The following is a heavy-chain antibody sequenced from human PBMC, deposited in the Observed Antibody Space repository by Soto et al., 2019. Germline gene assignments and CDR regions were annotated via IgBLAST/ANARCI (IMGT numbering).Heavy chain of an antibody. CDR3: AKDQGYYYDSSGYYNYFDY. D-gene: IGHD3-22*01. CDR2: ISYDGSNK. V-gene: IGHV3-30*18. CDR1: GFTFSSYG. J-gene: IGHJ4*02. Sequence: PGGSLRLSCAASGFTFSSYGMHWVRQAPGKGLEWVAVISYDGSNKYYADSVKGRFTIPRDNSKNTLYLQMNSLRAEDTAVYYCAKDQGYYYDSSGYYNYFDYWGQGTLVTVSS.